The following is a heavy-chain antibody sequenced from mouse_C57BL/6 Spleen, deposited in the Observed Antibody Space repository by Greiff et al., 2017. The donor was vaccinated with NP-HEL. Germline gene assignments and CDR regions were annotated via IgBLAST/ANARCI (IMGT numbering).Heavy chain of an antibody. CDR2: ISNLAYSI. J-gene: IGHJ1*03. V-gene: IGHV5-15*01. CDR1: GFTFSDYG. D-gene: IGHD2-12*01. CDR3: ARQSYDRYFDV. Sequence: EVMLVESGGGLVQPGGSLKLSCAASGFTFSDYGMAWVRQAPRKGPEWVAFISNLAYSIYYADTLTGRFTISRENAKNTLYLEMSSLRSEDTAMYYCARQSYDRYFDVWGTGTTVTVSS.